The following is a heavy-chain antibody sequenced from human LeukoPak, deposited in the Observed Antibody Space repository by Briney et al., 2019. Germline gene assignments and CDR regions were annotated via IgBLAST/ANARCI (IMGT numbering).Heavy chain of an antibody. CDR1: GGSISSGDYY. CDR2: IYSSGST. J-gene: IGHJ4*02. Sequence: SETLSLTCTVSGGSISSGDYYWSWIRQHPGKGLEWIGYIYSSGSTYYNPSLKSRVTISVDTSKNQFSLKLSSVTAADTAVYYCARGQQLAFDYWGQGTLVTVSS. CDR3: ARGQQLAFDY. V-gene: IGHV4-31*03. D-gene: IGHD6-13*01.